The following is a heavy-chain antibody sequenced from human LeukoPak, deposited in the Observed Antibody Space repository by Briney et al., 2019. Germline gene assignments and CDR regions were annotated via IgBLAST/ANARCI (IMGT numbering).Heavy chain of an antibody. J-gene: IGHJ4*02. CDR3: ARGSGSQYYYDSSGSLHLDY. Sequence: SETLSLTCTVSGGSISSYYWSWIRQPPGKGLEWIGYIYYSGSTNYNPSLKSRVTISVDTSKNQFSLKLSSVTAADTAVYYCARGSGSQYYYDSSGSLHLDYWGQGTLVTVSS. D-gene: IGHD3-22*01. CDR1: GGSISSYY. V-gene: IGHV4-59*01. CDR2: IYYSGST.